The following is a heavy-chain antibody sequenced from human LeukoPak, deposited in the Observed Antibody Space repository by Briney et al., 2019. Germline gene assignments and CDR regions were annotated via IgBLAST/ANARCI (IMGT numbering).Heavy chain of an antibody. CDR2: INPNSGGT. Sequence: ASVKVSCKASGYTFTGYYMHWVRQAPGQGLEWMGRINPNSGGTNYAQKFQGRVTMTRDTSTSTAYMELSRLRSDDTAVYYCARVGVDGYSYGSTFDYWGQGTLVTVSS. CDR3: ARVGVDGYSYGSTFDY. J-gene: IGHJ4*02. D-gene: IGHD5-18*01. CDR1: GYTFTGYY. V-gene: IGHV1-2*06.